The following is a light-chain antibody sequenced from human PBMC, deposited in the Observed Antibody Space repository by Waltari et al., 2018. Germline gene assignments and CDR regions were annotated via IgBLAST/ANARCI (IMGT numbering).Light chain of an antibody. V-gene: IGKV3-11*01. J-gene: IGKJ4*01. CDR1: QSVSGY. CDR2: ATS. CDR3: QQRNNWPLT. Sequence: EIVLTQSPATVYLSPAERATISCRASQSVSGYLAWYQQKHGQAPGLLLYATSNRATVIPARFSGSGSGTDFTLTISSLEPEDFAVYYCQQRNNWPLTFGGGTKVEIK.